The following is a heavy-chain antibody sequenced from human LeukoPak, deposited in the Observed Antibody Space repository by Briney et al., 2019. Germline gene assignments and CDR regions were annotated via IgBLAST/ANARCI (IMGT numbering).Heavy chain of an antibody. Sequence: ASVKVSCKASGYTFIGYYIHWVRQAPGQGLEWMGRINPNSGDTNYAQKFQGRVTMTRDTSISTAYMELSRLRSDDTAVHYCARGWLQHVDYWGQGTLVTVSS. CDR3: ARGWLQHVDY. D-gene: IGHD5-24*01. V-gene: IGHV1-2*06. CDR2: INPNSGDT. CDR1: GYTFIGYY. J-gene: IGHJ4*02.